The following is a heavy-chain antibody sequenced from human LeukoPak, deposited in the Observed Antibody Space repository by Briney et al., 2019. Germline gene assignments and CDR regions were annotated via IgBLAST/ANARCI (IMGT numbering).Heavy chain of an antibody. J-gene: IGHJ6*03. CDR1: GLKISYHI. CDR3: AKRADGCSGVSCYYYYMDV. Sequence: GGSLRLSCAASGLKISYHIMNWVRQAPGKGLEWVSSMSSSSSTTSYADSVKGRFAISRDNAENSVFLQMNSLRVEDTAIYYCAKRADGCSGVSCYYYYMDVWGKGTTVTVSS. CDR2: MSSSSSTT. V-gene: IGHV3-48*04. D-gene: IGHD2-15*01.